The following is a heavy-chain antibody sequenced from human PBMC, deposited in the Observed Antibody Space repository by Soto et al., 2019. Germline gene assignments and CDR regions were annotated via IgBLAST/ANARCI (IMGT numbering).Heavy chain of an antibody. CDR2: IYYSGST. V-gene: IGHV4-59*01. CDR1: GGSISSYY. Sequence: SETLSLTCTVSGGSISSYYWSWIRQPPGKGLEWIGYIYYSGSTTYNPSLKSRVTISVDTSKNQFSLKLSSVTAADTAVYYCASGQLTKDGMDIWGQGTTVTVSS. J-gene: IGHJ6*02. CDR3: ASGQLTKDGMDI. D-gene: IGHD5-18*01.